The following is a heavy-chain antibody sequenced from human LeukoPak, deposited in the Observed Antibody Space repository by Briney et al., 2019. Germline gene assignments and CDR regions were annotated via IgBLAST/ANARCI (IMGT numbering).Heavy chain of an antibody. CDR2: ITVAGSP. CDR3: SRGHGDY. D-gene: IGHD2-21*02. CDR1: GFTLDSYD. Sequence: PGGSLRLSCAASGFTLDSYDMYWVRQAPGKGPEYVSAITVAGSPFYADSVKGRFTISRDNSKNTLYLQMGSLTVEDMAVYYCSRGHGDYWGQGTLVTVSS. J-gene: IGHJ4*02. V-gene: IGHV3-64*02.